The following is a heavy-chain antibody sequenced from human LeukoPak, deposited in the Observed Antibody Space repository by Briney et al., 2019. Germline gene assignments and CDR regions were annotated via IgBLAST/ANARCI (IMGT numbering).Heavy chain of an antibody. CDR3: ARDMPRDITMVRGVIPPDAFDI. CDR1: GGSISSYY. CDR2: IYYSGST. V-gene: IGHV4-59*01. Sequence: PSETLSLTCTVSGGSISSYYWSWIRQPPGKGLEWIGYIYYSGSTNYNPSLKSRVTISVDTSKNQFSLKLSSVTAADTAVYYCARDMPRDITMVRGVIPPDAFDIWGQGTMVTVSS. D-gene: IGHD3-10*01. J-gene: IGHJ3*02.